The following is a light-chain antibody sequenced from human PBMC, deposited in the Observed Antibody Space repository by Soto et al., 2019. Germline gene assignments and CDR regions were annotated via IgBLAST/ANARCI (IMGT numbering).Light chain of an antibody. CDR3: QQYGSSPQP. CDR1: QSVSSSY. Sequence: EIVLTQSPGTLSLSPGERATLSCRASQSVSSSYLAWYQQQPGQAPRLLIYGASSRATGIPGRFSGSGSGTQFSLTISRLEPEDFAVYYCQQYGSSPQPFGQGTKLEI. CDR2: GAS. V-gene: IGKV3-20*01. J-gene: IGKJ2*01.